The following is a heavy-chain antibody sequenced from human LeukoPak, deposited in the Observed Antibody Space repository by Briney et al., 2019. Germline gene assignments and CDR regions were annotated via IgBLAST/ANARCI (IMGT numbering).Heavy chain of an antibody. CDR2: VSAGHHA. Sequence: PGGSPRLSCTASGFTLGGHDMHWVRQTTGDGLEWVAAVSAGHHAFYAGSVKGRFTVSREGAKNSLYLQMNSLRAGDTAVYYCVREARGYHYTYFDYWGQGSLVTVSS. V-gene: IGHV3-13*01. J-gene: IGHJ4*02. CDR1: GFTLGGHD. CDR3: VREARGYHYTYFDY. D-gene: IGHD5-18*01.